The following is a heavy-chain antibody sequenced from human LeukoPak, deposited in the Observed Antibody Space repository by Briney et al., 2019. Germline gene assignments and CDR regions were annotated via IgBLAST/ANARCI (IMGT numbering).Heavy chain of an antibody. CDR3: ARDFGLYGSGSFDAFDI. J-gene: IGHJ3*02. V-gene: IGHV1-69*05. D-gene: IGHD3-10*01. CDR2: IIPIFGTA. CDR1: GGTFSSYA. Sequence: ASVKISCKASGGTFSSYAISWVRQAPGQGLEWMGGIIPIFGTANYAQKFQGRVTITTDESTSTAYMELSSLRSEDTAVYYCARDFGLYGSGSFDAFDIWGQGTMVTVSS.